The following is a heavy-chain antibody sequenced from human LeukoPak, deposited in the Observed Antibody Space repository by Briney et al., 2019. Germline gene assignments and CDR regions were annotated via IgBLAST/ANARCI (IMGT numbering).Heavy chain of an antibody. CDR3: ARDISSWEPYFDY. CDR2: INTNTGNP. D-gene: IGHD1-26*01. CDR1: GYTFTGYY. Sequence: ASVKVSCKASGYTFTGYYMHWVRQAPGQGLEWMGWINTNTGNPTYAQGFTGRFVFSLDTSVSTAYLQISSLKAEDTAVYYCARDISSWEPYFDYWGQGTLVTVSS. V-gene: IGHV7-4-1*02. J-gene: IGHJ4*02.